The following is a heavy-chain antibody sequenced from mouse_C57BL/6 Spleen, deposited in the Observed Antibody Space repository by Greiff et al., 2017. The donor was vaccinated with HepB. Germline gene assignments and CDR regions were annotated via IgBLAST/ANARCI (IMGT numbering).Heavy chain of an antibody. V-gene: IGHV1-15*01. CDR3: TRSVITTGVAPYFDY. Sequence: QVQLQQSGAELVRPGASVTLSCKASGYTFTDYEMHWVKQTPVHGLEWIGAIDPETGGTAYNQKFKGKAILTADKSSSTAYMELRSLTSEDSAVYYCTRSVITTGVAPYFDYWGQGTTLTVSS. J-gene: IGHJ2*01. CDR1: GYTFTDYE. D-gene: IGHD1-1*01. CDR2: IDPETGGT.